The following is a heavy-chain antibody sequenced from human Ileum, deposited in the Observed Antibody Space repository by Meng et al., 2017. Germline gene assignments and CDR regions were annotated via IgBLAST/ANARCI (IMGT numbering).Heavy chain of an antibody. D-gene: IGHD3-22*01. J-gene: IGHJ4*02. V-gene: IGHV4-4*02. CDR2: IFQSGRT. Sequence: QVRLQGSGPRSVKPSGTLSLTCAVSGTWWSWVRQPPGKGLEWIGEIFQSGRTNYNPSLKSRVTISIDKSKSQISLQLSAVTAADTAVYSCATSNDRDVYYLGYWGQGTLVTVSS. CDR1: GTW. CDR3: ATSNDRDVYYLGY.